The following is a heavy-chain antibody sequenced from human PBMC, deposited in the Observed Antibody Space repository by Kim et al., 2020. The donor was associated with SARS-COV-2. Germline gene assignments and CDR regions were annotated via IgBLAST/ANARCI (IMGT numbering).Heavy chain of an antibody. J-gene: IGHJ6*02. V-gene: IGHV3-74*01. D-gene: IGHD2-15*01. Sequence: SCAASVESRVTISRDNAKNTLYLQMNSRRAEDTAVYYCARDLRVDGMDVWGQGTTVTVSS. CDR3: ARDLRVDGMDV.